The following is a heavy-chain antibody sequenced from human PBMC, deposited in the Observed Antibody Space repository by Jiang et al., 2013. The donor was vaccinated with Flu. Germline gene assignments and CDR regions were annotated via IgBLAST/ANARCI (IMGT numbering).Heavy chain of an antibody. CDR2: IYYSGST. Sequence: KPSETLSLTCSVSGGSVSSGSYYWSWIRQPPGKGLEWIGYIYYSGSTNYNPSLKSRVTISVDTSKNQFSLRLSSVTAADTAVYYCARSSLTMIVVGGMDVWGQGTTVTVSS. CDR3: ARSSLTMIVVGGMDV. D-gene: IGHD3-22*01. CDR1: GGSVSSGSYY. J-gene: IGHJ6*02. V-gene: IGHV4-61*01.